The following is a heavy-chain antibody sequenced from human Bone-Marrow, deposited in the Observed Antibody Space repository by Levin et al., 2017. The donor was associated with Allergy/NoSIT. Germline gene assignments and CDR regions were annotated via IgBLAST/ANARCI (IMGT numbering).Heavy chain of an antibody. V-gene: IGHV5-10-1*01. D-gene: IGHD6-6*01. Sequence: KVSCKGSGYSFTSYWISWVRQMPGKGLEWMGRIDPSDSYTNYSPSFQGHVTISADKSISTAYLQWSSLKASDTAMYYCARLGSDAFDIWGQGTMVTVSS. CDR1: GYSFTSYW. CDR2: IDPSDSYT. J-gene: IGHJ3*02. CDR3: ARLGSDAFDI.